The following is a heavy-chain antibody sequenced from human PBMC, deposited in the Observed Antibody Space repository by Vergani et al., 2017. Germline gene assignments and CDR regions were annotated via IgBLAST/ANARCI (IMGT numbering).Heavy chain of an antibody. Sequence: QVLLVQSGAELKKPGASVSVSCKGSSHTFQTYGISWVRQAPGKGLEWMAWIRPYTGHTIYAQKFQDRVTMTADTSTNTAYMELRSLRSDDTAVYFCARVAPSNSEVTPTAFDVWGQGTMVTVSS. V-gene: IGHV1-18*01. CDR3: ARVAPSNSEVTPTAFDV. CDR2: IRPYTGHT. CDR1: SHTFQTYG. J-gene: IGHJ3*01. D-gene: IGHD1-1*01.